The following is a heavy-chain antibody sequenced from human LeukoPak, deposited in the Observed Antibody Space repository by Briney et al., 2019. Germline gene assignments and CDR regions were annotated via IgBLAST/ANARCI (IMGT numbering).Heavy chain of an antibody. CDR3: ARRSYYDSSGYRPGAFDI. Sequence: PSETLSLTCTVSGGSISSYYWSWIRQPAGKGLEWIGRIYTSGSTNYNPSLKSRVTMSVDTSKNQFSLKLSSVTAADTAVYYCARRSYYDSSGYRPGAFDIWGQGTMVTVSS. J-gene: IGHJ3*02. D-gene: IGHD3-22*01. V-gene: IGHV4-4*07. CDR2: IYTSGST. CDR1: GGSISSYY.